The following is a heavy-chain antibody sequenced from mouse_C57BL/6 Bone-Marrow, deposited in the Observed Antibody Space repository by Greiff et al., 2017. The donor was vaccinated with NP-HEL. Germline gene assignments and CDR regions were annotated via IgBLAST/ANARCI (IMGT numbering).Heavy chain of an antibody. Sequence: LVESGAELARPGASVKLSCKASGYTFTSYGISWVKQRTGQGLEWIGEIYPRSGNTYYNEKFKGKATLTADKSSSTAYMEHRSLTSEDSAVYFCARAPSDYGNAYWGQGTTLTVSS. CDR3: ARAPSDYGNAY. CDR2: IYPRSGNT. CDR1: GYTFTSYG. J-gene: IGHJ2*01. V-gene: IGHV1-81*01. D-gene: IGHD2-1*01.